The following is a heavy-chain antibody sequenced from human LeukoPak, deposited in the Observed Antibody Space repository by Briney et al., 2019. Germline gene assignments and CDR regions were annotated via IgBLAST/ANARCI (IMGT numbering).Heavy chain of an antibody. CDR1: GFTFTNAW. V-gene: IGHV3-15*01. J-gene: IGHJ4*02. Sequence: GGSLRLPCGASGFTFTNAWMSWVRQAPGKGLEWVGHIKSKTDGGTTDYAAPVKGRFIISRDDSKHTLYLQMNSLKTDDTAVYYCTKYDTSVNFDYWGQGTLVTVSS. CDR3: TKYDTSVNFDY. D-gene: IGHD3-22*01. CDR2: IKSKTDGGTT.